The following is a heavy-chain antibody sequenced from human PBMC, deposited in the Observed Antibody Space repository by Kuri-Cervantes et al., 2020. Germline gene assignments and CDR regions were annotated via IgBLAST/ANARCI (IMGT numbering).Heavy chain of an antibody. J-gene: IGHJ4*02. Sequence: GESLKISCAASGFSFSNYAMSWVRQAPGKGLEWVSAISGSGGSTTYADSVRGRFTISRDNAKNTLYLQMNSLRADDTAVYYCAREQVAGNRNDAFDIWGQGTLVTVSS. CDR3: AREQVAGNRNDAFDI. D-gene: IGHD6-19*01. CDR1: GFSFSNYA. CDR2: ISGSGGST. V-gene: IGHV3-23*01.